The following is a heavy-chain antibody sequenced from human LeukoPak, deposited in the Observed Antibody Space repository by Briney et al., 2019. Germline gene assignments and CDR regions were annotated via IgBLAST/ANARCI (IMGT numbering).Heavy chain of an antibody. J-gene: IGHJ6*03. V-gene: IGHV3-30*02. D-gene: IGHD2-2*01. CDR2: IRYDGSNK. CDR3: ARGGTDVIIPAASNYFYMDV. Sequence: QTGGSLRLSCAASGFTFSSYGMHWVRQAPGKGLEWVAFIRYDGSNKYYADSVKGRFTISRDNAKNSLYLQVNSLRAEDTAVYYCARGGTDVIIPAASNYFYMDVWGKGTTVTVSS. CDR1: GFTFSSYG.